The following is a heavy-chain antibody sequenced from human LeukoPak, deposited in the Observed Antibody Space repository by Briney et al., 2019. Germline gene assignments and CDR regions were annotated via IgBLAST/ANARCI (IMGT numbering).Heavy chain of an antibody. D-gene: IGHD4-11*01. CDR1: GYTFTSYG. Sequence: ASVKVSCKASGYTFTSYGISWVRQAPGQGLEWMGWISAYNGNTNYAQKLQGRVTMTTDTSTSTAYMELRSLRSDDTAVYYCARVMGPSSLVSYTYSIAWDVWGKGTTVTISS. V-gene: IGHV1-18*01. CDR3: ARVMGPSSLVSYTYSIAWDV. J-gene: IGHJ6*04. CDR2: ISAYNGNT.